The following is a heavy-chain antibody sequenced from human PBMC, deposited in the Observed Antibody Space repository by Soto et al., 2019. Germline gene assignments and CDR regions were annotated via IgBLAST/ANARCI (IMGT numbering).Heavy chain of an antibody. D-gene: IGHD6-6*01. V-gene: IGHV4-31*03. J-gene: IGHJ3*02. CDR3: ARDNITSSMAARRPDAFDI. Sequence: SETLSLTCTVSGGSISSGGYYWSWIRQHPGKGLEWIGYIYYSGSTYYNPSLKSRVTISVDTSKNQFSLKLSSVTAADTAVYYCARDNITSSMAARRPDAFDIWGQGTMVTVSS. CDR2: IYYSGST. CDR1: GGSISSGGYY.